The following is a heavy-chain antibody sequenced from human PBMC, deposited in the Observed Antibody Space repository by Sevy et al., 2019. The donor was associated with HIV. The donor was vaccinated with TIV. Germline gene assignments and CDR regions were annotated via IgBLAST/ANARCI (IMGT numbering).Heavy chain of an antibody. Sequence: ASVKVSCKASGYTFSNYYMDWVRQAPGQGLEWMGRINPNSGGTNYAQKFQGRVTMTRATSIRTAYMELTRLRSDETAVYYCARERITMVEGVFITTYYHYGMDVWGQGTTVTVSS. D-gene: IGHD3-10*01. CDR3: ARERITMVEGVFITTYYHYGMDV. V-gene: IGHV1-2*06. CDR1: GYTFSNYY. J-gene: IGHJ6*02. CDR2: INPNSGGT.